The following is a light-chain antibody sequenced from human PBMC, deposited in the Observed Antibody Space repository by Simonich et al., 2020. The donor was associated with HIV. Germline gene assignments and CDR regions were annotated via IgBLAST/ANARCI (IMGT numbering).Light chain of an antibody. Sequence: DVGMTQSPLSLPVTLGQPASIPCSSSQSLVHSDGNTYLNWFQQRPGQSPRRLIYKVSNRDSGVPDRFSGSGSGTDFTLKISRVEAEDVGIYYCMQGTHWPPWTFGQGTKVEIK. CDR2: KVS. J-gene: IGKJ1*01. CDR1: QSLVHSDGNTY. V-gene: IGKV2-30*02. CDR3: MQGTHWPPWT.